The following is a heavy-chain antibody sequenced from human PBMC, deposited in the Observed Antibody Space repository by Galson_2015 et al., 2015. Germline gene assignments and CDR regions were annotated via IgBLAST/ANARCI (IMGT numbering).Heavy chain of an antibody. D-gene: IGHD3-16*02. J-gene: IGHJ5*02. CDR3: ARECGTMITFGGVIAPNWFDP. Sequence: SVKVSCKASGYTFTGYYMHWVRQAPGQGLEWMGRINPNSGGTNYAQKFQGRVTMTRDTSISTAYMELSRLRSDDTAVYYCARECGTMITFGGVIAPNWFDPWGQGTLVTVSS. CDR1: GYTFTGYY. V-gene: IGHV1-2*06. CDR2: INPNSGGT.